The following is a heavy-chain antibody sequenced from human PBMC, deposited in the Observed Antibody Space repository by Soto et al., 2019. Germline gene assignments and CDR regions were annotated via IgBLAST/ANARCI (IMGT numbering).Heavy chain of an antibody. CDR2: INPNSGGT. V-gene: IGHV1-2*04. CDR1: GYTFTGYY. CDR3: ARAPYDFWSGYYFDY. J-gene: IGHJ4*02. Sequence: QVQLVQSGAEVNKPGASVKVSCKASGYTFTGYYMHWVRQAPGQGLEWMGWINPNSGGTNYAQKFQGWVTMTRDTSISTAYMELSSLRSDDTAVYYYARAPYDFWSGYYFDYWGQGTLVTVSS. D-gene: IGHD3-3*01.